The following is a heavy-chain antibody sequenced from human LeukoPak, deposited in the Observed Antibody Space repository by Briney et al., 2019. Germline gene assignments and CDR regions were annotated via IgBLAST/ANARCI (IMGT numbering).Heavy chain of an antibody. Sequence: PSETLSLTCAVYGGSFSGYYWSWIRQPPGKGLEWIGEINHSGSTNYNPSLKSRVTISVDTSKNQFSLKLSSVTAADTAVYYCARGSRYCSSTSCYTSSGLSVHYFDYWGQGTLVTVSS. V-gene: IGHV4-34*01. J-gene: IGHJ4*02. CDR1: GGSFSGYY. CDR3: ARGSRYCSSTSCYTSSGLSVHYFDY. CDR2: INHSGST. D-gene: IGHD2-2*02.